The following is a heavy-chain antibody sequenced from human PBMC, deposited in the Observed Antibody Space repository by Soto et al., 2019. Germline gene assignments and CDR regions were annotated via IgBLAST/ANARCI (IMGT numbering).Heavy chain of an antibody. CDR3: ARGSSPNDAFDS. V-gene: IGHV4-61*01. D-gene: IGHD2-2*01. CDR1: GGSFSSGSYY. CDR2: IYYSGST. J-gene: IGHJ3*02. Sequence: QVQLQESGPGLVKPSETLSLTCTVSGGSFSSGSYYWSCIRPRTGKGLVWIGYIYYSGSTNYHPSPTSRVTISVDTSKNQFSLKLSSVTAADTAVYYCARGSSPNDAFDSWGQGTMVTVSS.